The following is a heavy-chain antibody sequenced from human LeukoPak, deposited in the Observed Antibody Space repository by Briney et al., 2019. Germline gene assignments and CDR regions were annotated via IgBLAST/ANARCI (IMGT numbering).Heavy chain of an antibody. CDR3: ARDYCSGGRCYSFSYYYYMDV. Sequence: PGRSLRLSCAASGFTFSSYSMHWVRQAPGKGLEWVAGIWYDGSNTYYADSVKGRFTISRDNSKNTLYLQMNRLSPEDTAVYYCARDYCSGGRCYSFSYYYYMDVWGKGTTVTVSS. CDR2: IWYDGSNT. CDR1: GFTFSSYS. D-gene: IGHD2-15*01. J-gene: IGHJ6*03. V-gene: IGHV3-33*01.